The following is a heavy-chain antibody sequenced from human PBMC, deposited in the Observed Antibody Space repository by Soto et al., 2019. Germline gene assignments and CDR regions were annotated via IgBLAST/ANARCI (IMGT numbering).Heavy chain of an antibody. J-gene: IGHJ4*02. CDR1: GFTFSSYA. V-gene: IGHV3-23*01. Sequence: EVQLLESGGGLVQPGGSLRLSCAASGFTFSSYAMSWVRQAPGKGLEWVSAISGSGGSTYYADSVKGRFTISRDNSKNTLYLQMSSLRAEDTAVYYCAKDLGGRHGKPLWGQGTLVTVSS. D-gene: IGHD3-10*01. CDR3: AKDLGGRHGKPL. CDR2: ISGSGGST.